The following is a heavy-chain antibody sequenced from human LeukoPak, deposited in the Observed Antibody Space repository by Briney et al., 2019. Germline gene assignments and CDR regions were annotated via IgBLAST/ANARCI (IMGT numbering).Heavy chain of an antibody. CDR1: GFTFSSYW. CDR2: IKQDGSEK. D-gene: IGHD3-3*01. Sequence: GGSLRLSCAASGFTFSSYWMSWVRQAPGKGLEWVANIKQDGSEKYYVDSVKGRFTISRDNAKNSLYLQMNSLRAEGTAVYYCARDARHYDFWSGPTYYYYMDVWGKGTTVTVSS. CDR3: ARDARHYDFWSGPTYYYYMDV. V-gene: IGHV3-7*01. J-gene: IGHJ6*03.